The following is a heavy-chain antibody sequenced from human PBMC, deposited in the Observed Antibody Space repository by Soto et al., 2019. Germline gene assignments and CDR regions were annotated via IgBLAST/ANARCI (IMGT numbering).Heavy chain of an antibody. D-gene: IGHD2-2*01. J-gene: IGHJ4*02. Sequence: ASVKVSCKASGYTFTSYAMHWVRQAPGQRLEWMGWINAGNGNTKYSQKFQGRVTITRDTSASTAYMELSSLRSEDTAVYYCATGPDIAAVPAATYYFDYWGQGTLVTVSS. CDR2: INAGNGNT. CDR1: GYTFTSYA. V-gene: IGHV1-3*01. CDR3: ATGPDIAAVPAATYYFDY.